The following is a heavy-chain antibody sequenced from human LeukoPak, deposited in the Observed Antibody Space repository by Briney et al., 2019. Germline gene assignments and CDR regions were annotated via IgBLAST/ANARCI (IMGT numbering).Heavy chain of an antibody. Sequence: GGSLRLSCAASGFTFSGSAMHWVRQAPGKGLEWVSSISSSSSYIYYADSVKGRFTISRDNTKNSLYLQMNSLRAEDTAVYYCARDNYYGSGSYYLDYWGQGTLVTVSS. V-gene: IGHV3-21*01. CDR3: ARDNYYGSGSYYLDY. CDR2: ISSSSSYI. J-gene: IGHJ4*02. D-gene: IGHD3-10*01. CDR1: GFTFSGSA.